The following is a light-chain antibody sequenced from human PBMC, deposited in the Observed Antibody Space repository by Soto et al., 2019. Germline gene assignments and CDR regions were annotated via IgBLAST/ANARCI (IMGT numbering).Light chain of an antibody. CDR2: GAS. CDR3: QQYGSSST. V-gene: IGKV3-20*01. J-gene: IGKJ4*01. Sequence: EIVLTQSPGTLSLSPGERATLSCRASQSVSSSYLAWYQQKPGQAPGLLIYGASSRATGIPDRFSGSGSGTDFTLTISRLEPEDFAVYYCQQYGSSSTFGGGTKVEIK. CDR1: QSVSSSY.